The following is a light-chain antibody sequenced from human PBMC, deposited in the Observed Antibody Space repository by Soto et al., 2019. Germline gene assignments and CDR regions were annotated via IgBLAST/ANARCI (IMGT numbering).Light chain of an antibody. Sequence: EIVLTQSPGTLSLSPGERVTLSCRASQSVCSRCLAWYQQKPGQSPRLLIYGDSSRATGIPDRFSGSGSGTDFTLTISRLEPEDFAVYYCQHYGTTPWTFGQGTKVGIK. CDR3: QHYGTTPWT. CDR2: GDS. J-gene: IGKJ1*01. CDR1: QSVCSRC. V-gene: IGKV3-20*01.